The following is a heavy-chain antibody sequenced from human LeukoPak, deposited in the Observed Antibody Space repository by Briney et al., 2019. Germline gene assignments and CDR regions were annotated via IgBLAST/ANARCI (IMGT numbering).Heavy chain of an antibody. Sequence: SSRTLSLTCTVSGGSISSGSYYWSWIRQPAGKGLEWIGRIYTSGSTNYNPSLKSRVTMSVDTSKNQFSLKLSSVTAADTAVYYCARDEPDFWSGYYYFDYWGQGTLVTVSS. CDR2: IYTSGST. CDR3: ARDEPDFWSGYYYFDY. J-gene: IGHJ4*02. V-gene: IGHV4-61*02. D-gene: IGHD3-3*01. CDR1: GGSISSGSYY.